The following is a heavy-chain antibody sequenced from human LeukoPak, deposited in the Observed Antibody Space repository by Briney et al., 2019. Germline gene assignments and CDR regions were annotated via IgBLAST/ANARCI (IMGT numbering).Heavy chain of an antibody. CDR2: IYYSGCT. CDR3: ARVKSRWLQFLELNYFDY. Sequence: PSEPLSLTCTVSGGSISSYYWSWIRQPPGKGLEWIGYIYYSGCTNYNPSLKSRVTISVDTSKNQFSLKLSSVTAADTAVYYCARVKSRWLQFLELNYFDYWGQGTLVTVSS. D-gene: IGHD5-24*01. CDR1: GGSISSYY. V-gene: IGHV4-59*01. J-gene: IGHJ4*02.